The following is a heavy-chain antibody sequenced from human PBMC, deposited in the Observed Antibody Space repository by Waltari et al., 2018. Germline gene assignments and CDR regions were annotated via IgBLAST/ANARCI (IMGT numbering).Heavy chain of an antibody. V-gene: IGHV3-21*01. CDR2: ISSSSSYI. J-gene: IGHJ3*02. D-gene: IGHD2-15*01. CDR1: GFTFSSYS. Sequence: EVQLVESGGGLVKPGGSLGLSCAASGFTFSSYSMNWVRQAPGKGLEWVSSISSSSSYIYYADSVKGRFTISRDNAKNSLYLQMNSLRAEDTAVYYCARDLAEDPIDAFDIWGQGTMVTVSS. CDR3: ARDLAEDPIDAFDI.